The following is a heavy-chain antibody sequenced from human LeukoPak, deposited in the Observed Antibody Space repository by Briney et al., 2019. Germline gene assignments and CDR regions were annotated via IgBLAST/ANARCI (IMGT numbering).Heavy chain of an antibody. CDR1: GGSISSSNW. Sequence: SETLSLTCAVSGGSISSSNWWSWVRPPPGKGLEWIGEIYHSGSTNYNPSLKSRVTISVDKSKNQFSLKLSSVTAADTAVHYCARTPAYYDFWSGYYSGWGQGTLVTVSS. CDR3: ARTPAYYDFWSGYYSG. D-gene: IGHD3-3*01. V-gene: IGHV4-4*02. CDR2: IYHSGST. J-gene: IGHJ4*02.